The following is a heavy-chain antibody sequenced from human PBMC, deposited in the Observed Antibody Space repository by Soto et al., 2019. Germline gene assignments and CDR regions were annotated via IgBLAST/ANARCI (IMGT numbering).Heavy chain of an antibody. V-gene: IGHV1-3*01. CDR2: INAGNGNT. D-gene: IGHD2-2*01. CDR1: GYTFTSYA. J-gene: IGHJ6*02. Sequence: ASVKVSCKASGYTFTSYAMHWVRQAPGQRLEWMGWINAGNGNTKYSQKFQGRVTITRDTSASTAYMELSSLRSEDTAVYYCARDSRDPPSYYYGMDVWGQGTTVTVSS. CDR3: ARDSRDPPSYYYGMDV.